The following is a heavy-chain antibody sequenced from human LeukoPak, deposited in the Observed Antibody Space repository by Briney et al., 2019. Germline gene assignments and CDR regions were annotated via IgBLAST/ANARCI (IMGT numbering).Heavy chain of an antibody. CDR2: IYASGST. CDR3: ARMSNYYDSSGYYQPLDY. J-gene: IGHJ4*02. D-gene: IGHD3-22*01. CDR1: GGSISNYY. V-gene: IGHV4-4*07. Sequence: SETLSLTCTVSGGSISNYYWSWIRQPAGKGLEWIGRIYASGSTNYNPSLQSRVTISVDRSKNQFSLKLSSVTAADTAVYYCARMSNYYDSSGYYQPLDYWGQGTLVTVSS.